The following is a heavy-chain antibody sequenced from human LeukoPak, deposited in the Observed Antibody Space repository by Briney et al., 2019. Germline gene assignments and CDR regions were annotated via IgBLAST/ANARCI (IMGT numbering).Heavy chain of an antibody. CDR3: ARVPGGDYSSGWENFDY. D-gene: IGHD6-19*01. CDR1: GYTFTGYY. Sequence: ASVKVSCKASGYTFTGYYMHWVRQAPGQGLEWMGWMNPNSGNTGYAQKFQGRVTMTRNTSISTAYMELSSLRSEDTAVYYCARVPGGDYSSGWENFDYWGQGTLVTVSS. V-gene: IGHV1-8*02. J-gene: IGHJ4*02. CDR2: MNPNSGNT.